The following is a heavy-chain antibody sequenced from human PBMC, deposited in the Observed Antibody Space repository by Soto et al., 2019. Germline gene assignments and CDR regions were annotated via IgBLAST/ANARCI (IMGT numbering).Heavy chain of an antibody. CDR1: GFTFSNFG. CDR2: ISYDGSNE. D-gene: IGHD2-8*01. CDR3: AKDPRSVCGNGVCQHPGWFDP. J-gene: IGHJ5*02. V-gene: IGHV3-30*18. Sequence: QVQLVESGGGVVQPGRSLRLSCGASGFTFSNFGMHWVRQAPGKGLEWVAIISYDGSNEYYADSVKGRFTISGDNSKNKLYLQMNSLRAEATAVYYCAKDPRSVCGNGVCQHPGWFDPWGQGTLVTVSS.